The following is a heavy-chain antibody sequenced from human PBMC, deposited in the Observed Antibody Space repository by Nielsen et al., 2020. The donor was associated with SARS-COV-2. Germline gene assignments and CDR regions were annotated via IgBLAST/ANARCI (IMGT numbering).Heavy chain of an antibody. D-gene: IGHD2-2*01. V-gene: IGHV3-33*01. CDR3: ARDGGTIVVVPAATTFDY. CDR2: IWYDGSNK. CDR1: GFTFSSYG. Sequence: GGSLRLSCAASGFTFSSYGMHWVRQAPGKGLEWVAVIWYDGSNKYYADSVKGRFTISRDNSKNTLYLQMNSLRAEDTAVYYCARDGGTIVVVPAATTFDYWGQGTLVTVSS. J-gene: IGHJ4*02.